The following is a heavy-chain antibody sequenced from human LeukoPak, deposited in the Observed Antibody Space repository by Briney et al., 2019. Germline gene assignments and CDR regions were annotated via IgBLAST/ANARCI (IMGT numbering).Heavy chain of an antibody. D-gene: IGHD3-10*01. J-gene: IGHJ5*02. V-gene: IGHV4-59*01. CDR2: IYYSGNT. CDR3: AREGVPYYYGSGSYFNWFDP. Sequence: SETLSLTCTVSGGSISGYYWDWSRQPPGKGLEWIGYIYYSGNTNYNPSLKSRVTISVDTSKNQFSLKLSSVTAADTAVYYCAREGVPYYYGSGSYFNWFDPWGQGTLVTVSS. CDR1: GGSISGYY.